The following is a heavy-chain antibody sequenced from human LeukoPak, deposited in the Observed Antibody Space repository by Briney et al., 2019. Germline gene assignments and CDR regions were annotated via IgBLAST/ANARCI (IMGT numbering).Heavy chain of an antibody. V-gene: IGHV3-9*01. CDR2: ISWNSGSI. J-gene: IGHJ4*02. CDR1: GFTFDDYA. D-gene: IGHD6-19*01. Sequence: GGSLRLSCAASGFTFDDYAMHWVRHAPGKGLEWVSGISWNSGSIGYADSVKGRFTISRDNAKNSLYLQMNSLRAEDTALYYCAKDNGYSSGWYAHFDYWGQGTLVTVSS. CDR3: AKDNGYSSGWYAHFDY.